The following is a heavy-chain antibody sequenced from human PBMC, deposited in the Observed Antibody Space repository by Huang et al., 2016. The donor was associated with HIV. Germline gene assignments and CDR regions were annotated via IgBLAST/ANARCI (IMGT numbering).Heavy chain of an antibody. CDR1: VFTFLDFW. CDR2: MNSEGTYR. J-gene: IGHJ5*02. D-gene: IGHD3-9*01. V-gene: IGHV3-74*01. CDR3: AVGGRTASYFHFDP. Sequence: EVRFQESGGGQVQPGGSLKLSCVASVFTFLDFWMHWARQVPGEGGGWVASMNSEGTYRDDADSVRGRFVVSRNNARDILSLEMSSLRPEDTGVYFCAVGGRTASYFHFDPRGQGIPVIV.